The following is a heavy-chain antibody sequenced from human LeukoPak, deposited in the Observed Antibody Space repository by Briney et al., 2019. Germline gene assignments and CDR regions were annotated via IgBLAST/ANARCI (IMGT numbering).Heavy chain of an antibody. CDR2: IIPIFGTA. CDR3: ARDHYDILTGHNRYYFDY. CDR1: GGTFSSYA. Sequence: ASVKVPCKASGGTFSSYAISWVRQAPGQGLEWMGGIIPIFGTANYAQKFQGRVTITADKSTSTAYMELSSLRSEDTAVYYCARDHYDILTGHNRYYFDYWGQGTLVTVSS. D-gene: IGHD3-9*01. V-gene: IGHV1-69*06. J-gene: IGHJ4*02.